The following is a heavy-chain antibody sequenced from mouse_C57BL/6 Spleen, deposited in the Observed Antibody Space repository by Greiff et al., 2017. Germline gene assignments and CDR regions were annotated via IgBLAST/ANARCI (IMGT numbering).Heavy chain of an antibody. V-gene: IGHV6-6*01. J-gene: IGHJ4*01. CDR1: GFTFSDAW. CDR3: TSGVYYGYVYAMDD. CDR2: IRNKANNHAT. D-gene: IGHD2-2*01. Sequence: EVNVVESGGGLVQPGGSMKLSCAASGFTFSDAWMDWVRQSPEKGLEWVAEIRNKANNHATYYAESVKGRFTISRDDSKSSVYLQMTSLRAEDSGIYYCTSGVYYGYVYAMDDWGQGTSVTVSS.